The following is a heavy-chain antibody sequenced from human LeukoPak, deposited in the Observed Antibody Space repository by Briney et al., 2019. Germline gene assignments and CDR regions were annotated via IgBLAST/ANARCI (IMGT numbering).Heavy chain of an antibody. J-gene: IGHJ5*02. V-gene: IGHV1-46*01. CDR1: GYTFTSYH. CDR2: INPSGGST. Sequence: ASVKVSCKASGYTFTSYHMHWVRQAPGQGLEWMGIINPSGGSTNYAQRFRGRVTMTRDMSTGTVYMELSSLTSEDPAVYYCAREAITIFGLVRTQTTKGPHRFDPWAREPWSPSPQ. D-gene: IGHD3-3*01. CDR3: AREAITIFGLVRTQTTKGPHRFDP.